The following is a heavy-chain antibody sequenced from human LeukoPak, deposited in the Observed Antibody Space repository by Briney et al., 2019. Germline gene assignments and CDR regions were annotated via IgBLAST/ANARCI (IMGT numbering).Heavy chain of an antibody. Sequence: ASVKVSCKASGYTFTNYPIHWVRQAPGQRLEWMGWINAGNGNTEYSQKFQGRVTIIRDTSANSAYMELSSLRSEDTAVYYCARGLEGYNAYFDFWGQGTLVTVSS. CDR1: GYTFTNYP. D-gene: IGHD5-24*01. CDR2: INAGNGNT. V-gene: IGHV1-3*01. J-gene: IGHJ4*02. CDR3: ARGLEGYNAYFDF.